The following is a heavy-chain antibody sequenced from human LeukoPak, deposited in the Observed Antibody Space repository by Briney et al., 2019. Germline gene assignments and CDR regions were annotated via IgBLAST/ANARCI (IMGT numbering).Heavy chain of an antibody. J-gene: IGHJ4*02. Sequence: PGGSLRLSCAASGFTFSSYAMSWVRQAPGKGLEWVAVISYDGSNKYYADSVKGRFTISRDNSKNTLYLQMNSLRAEDTAVYYCLTGIAVAGDYWGQGTLVTVSS. V-gene: IGHV3-30-3*01. CDR1: GFTFSSYA. D-gene: IGHD6-19*01. CDR3: LTGIAVAGDY. CDR2: ISYDGSNK.